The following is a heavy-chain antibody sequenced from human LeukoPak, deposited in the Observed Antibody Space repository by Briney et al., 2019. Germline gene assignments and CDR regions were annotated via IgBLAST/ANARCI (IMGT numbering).Heavy chain of an antibody. CDR3: ARVGDSSSWHP. V-gene: IGHV3-21*01. D-gene: IGHD6-13*01. CDR1: GFTFSSYS. J-gene: IGHJ5*02. CDR2: ISSSSSYI. Sequence: GGSLRLSCAASGFTFSSYSMNWVRQAPGKGLEGVSSISSSSSYIYYADSVKGRFTISRDHAKNSLYLQMNSLRAEDTAVYYCARVGDSSSWHPWGQGTLVTVSS.